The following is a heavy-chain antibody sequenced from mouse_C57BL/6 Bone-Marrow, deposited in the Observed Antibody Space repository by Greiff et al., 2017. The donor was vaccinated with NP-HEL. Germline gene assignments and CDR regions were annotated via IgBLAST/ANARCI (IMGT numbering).Heavy chain of an antibody. CDR1: GYTFTSYW. D-gene: IGHD3-2*02. J-gene: IGHJ2*01. CDR2: IDPSDSYT. Sequence: VQLQQSGAELVRPGTSVKLSCKASGYTFTSYWMHWVKQRPGQGLEWIGVIDPSDSYTNYNQKFKGKATLTVDTSSSTAYMQLSSLTSEDSAVYYCARPAQATFDYWGQGTTLTVSS. V-gene: IGHV1-59*01. CDR3: ARPAQATFDY.